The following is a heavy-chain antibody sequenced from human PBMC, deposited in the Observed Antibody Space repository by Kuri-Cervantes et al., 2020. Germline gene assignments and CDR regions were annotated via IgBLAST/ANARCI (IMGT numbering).Heavy chain of an antibody. J-gene: IGHJ3*02. D-gene: IGHD3-22*01. V-gene: IGHV4-34*01. CDR1: GGSFSGYY. CDR3: ARVDTYYDSSGYSTCDAFDI. CDR2: INHSGST. Sequence: SETLSLTCAVYGGSFSGYYWSWIRQPPGKGLEWIGEINHSGSTNYNPSLKSRVTISVDTSKNQFSLKLSSVTAADTAVYYCARVDTYYDSSGYSTCDAFDIWGQGTMVTVSS.